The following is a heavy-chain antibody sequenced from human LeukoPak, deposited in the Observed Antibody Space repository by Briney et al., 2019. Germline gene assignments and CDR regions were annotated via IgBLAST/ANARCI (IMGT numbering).Heavy chain of an antibody. V-gene: IGHV1-69*06. D-gene: IGHD5-12*01. J-gene: IGHJ4*02. Sequence: SVKVSCKASGGTFSSYAISWARQAPGQGLEWMGGIIPIFGTANYAQKFQGRVTITADKSTSTAYMELSSLRSEDTAAYYCARDGDGYDKVYWGQGTLVTVSS. CDR3: ARDGDGYDKVY. CDR2: IIPIFGTA. CDR1: GGTFSSYA.